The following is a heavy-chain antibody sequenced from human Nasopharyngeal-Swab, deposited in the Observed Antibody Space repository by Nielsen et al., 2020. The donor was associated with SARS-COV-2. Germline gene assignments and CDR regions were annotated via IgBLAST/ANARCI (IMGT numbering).Heavy chain of an antibody. D-gene: IGHD2-2*03. J-gene: IGHJ6*02. V-gene: IGHV3-23*01. CDR2: ISASGDST. CDR3: AKDTRELDIGVGYYYYYGMDV. Sequence: VRQAPGKGLEWVSGISASGDSTYYADSVKGRFTISRDNSKNTLYLQMNSLRAEDTAVYYCAKDTRELDIGVGYYYYYGMDVWGQGTTVTSP.